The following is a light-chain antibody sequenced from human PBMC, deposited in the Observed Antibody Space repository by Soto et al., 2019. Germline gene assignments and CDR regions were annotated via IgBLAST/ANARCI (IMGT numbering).Light chain of an antibody. Sequence: DIVLTQSPATLSLSPGERATLSFSASQSVNNYLAWYQQKPGQAPRLLIYGASNRATGTPDRFRGSGSGTDFTLTISSLEPEDFAVYYCHQRTDWPPETFGQGTKVDIK. V-gene: IGKV3-11*01. CDR1: QSVNNY. J-gene: IGKJ1*01. CDR3: HQRTDWPPET. CDR2: GAS.